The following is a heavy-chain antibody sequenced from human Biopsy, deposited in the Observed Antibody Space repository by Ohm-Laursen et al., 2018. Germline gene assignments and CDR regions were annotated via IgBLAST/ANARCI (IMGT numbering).Heavy chain of an antibody. CDR3: ARGRRLPAAISSYYYAMDV. V-gene: IGHV1-24*01. CDR1: GYTLTALS. Sequence: ASVKVSCKVSGYTLTALSMHWVRQAPGRGLEWMGGIIPFFGTPNYAQMFQGRATITADTSTSTAYMELSSLRSDDTAVYYCARGRRLPAAISSYYYAMDVWGQGTTVTVSS. CDR2: IIPFFGTP. J-gene: IGHJ6*02. D-gene: IGHD2-2*01.